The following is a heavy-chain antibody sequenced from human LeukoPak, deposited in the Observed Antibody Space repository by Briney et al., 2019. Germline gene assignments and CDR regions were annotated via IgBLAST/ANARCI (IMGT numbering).Heavy chain of an antibody. CDR3: ARIGGGSFPHYYYYMDV. D-gene: IGHD2-15*01. CDR1: GFTFSIDW. Sequence: PGGSLRLSCAASGFTFSIDWMTWVRQAPGKGLVWVSRINTDGSSTSYADSVKGRFTISRDNAKNTLYLQMNSLRAEETAVYYCARIGGGSFPHYYYYMDVWGKGTTVTVSS. J-gene: IGHJ6*03. CDR2: INTDGSST. V-gene: IGHV3-74*01.